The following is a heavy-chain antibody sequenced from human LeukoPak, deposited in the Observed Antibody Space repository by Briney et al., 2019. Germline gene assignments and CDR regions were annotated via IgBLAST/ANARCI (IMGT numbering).Heavy chain of an antibody. CDR1: GYTFISYG. Sequence: ASVKVSCKASGYTFISYGFSWVRQAPGQGLEWMGWISAYNGNTNYAQKLQGRVTMTTDTSTSTAYMELRSLRSDDTAVYYCARAGSAYCGGDCQNWFDPWGQGTLVTVSS. CDR2: ISAYNGNT. V-gene: IGHV1-18*01. CDR3: ARAGSAYCGGDCQNWFDP. D-gene: IGHD2-21*01. J-gene: IGHJ5*02.